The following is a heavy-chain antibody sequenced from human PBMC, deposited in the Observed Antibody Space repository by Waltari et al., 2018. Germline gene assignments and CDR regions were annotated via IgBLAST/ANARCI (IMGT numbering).Heavy chain of an antibody. CDR1: GYTFTGSS. V-gene: IGHV1-2*02. D-gene: IGHD3-16*01. CDR3: ARDLYDSRVPGDYFDY. CDR2: IDQNTGGT. J-gene: IGHJ4*02. Sequence: QVHLVQSGAEVRQPGASVKVSCKGSGYTFTGSSIQRLRQAPGQGREWMGWIDQNTGGTKLAQKFQGRVTMTRDTSINTVYMELSSLGSDDTAVYYCARDLYDSRVPGDYFDYWGQGTLVTVSS.